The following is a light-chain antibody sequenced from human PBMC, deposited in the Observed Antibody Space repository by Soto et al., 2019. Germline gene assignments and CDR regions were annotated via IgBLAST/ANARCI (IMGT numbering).Light chain of an antibody. CDR2: LSSDGSH. CDR1: SGHSSYA. CDR3: QTWDIGARVV. Sequence: QSVLTQSPSASASLGASVKLTCTLSSGHSSYAIAWHHQQPEKGPRYLMKLSSDGSHSKGDGIPDRFSGSSSGAERYLTISSLQSEDEADYYCQTWDIGARVVFGGGTKLTVL. V-gene: IGLV4-69*01. J-gene: IGLJ2*01.